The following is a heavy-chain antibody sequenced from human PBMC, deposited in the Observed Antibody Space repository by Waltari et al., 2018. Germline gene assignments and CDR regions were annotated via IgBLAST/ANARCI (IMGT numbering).Heavy chain of an antibody. V-gene: IGHV3-7*01. CDR1: GFAFSTYW. J-gene: IGHJ4*02. CDR3: ARGRVDFAY. Sequence: EVQLVESGGNLVQPGGSLRLSCAASGFAFSTYWMSWVRQAPGKGLEWVANVKEDGSEKYYVDSGKGRFTISRDNAKNSVYLQMNSLGAEDTAVYCCARGRVDFAYWGQGTLVTVSS. CDR2: VKEDGSEK.